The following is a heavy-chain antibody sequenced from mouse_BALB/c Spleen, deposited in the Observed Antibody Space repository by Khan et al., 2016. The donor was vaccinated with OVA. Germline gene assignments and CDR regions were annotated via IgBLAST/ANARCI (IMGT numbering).Heavy chain of an antibody. Sequence: EVQLQESGPGLVKPSQSLSLTCTVTGYSITSDYAWNWIRQFPGNKLEWMGYISYSGSTSYNPSLKSRISITRDTSKNQFFLQLNSVTTEDTATYYCARGSYRYPFAYWGQGTLVTVSA. J-gene: IGHJ3*01. CDR1: GYSITSDYA. CDR3: ARGSYRYPFAY. CDR2: ISYSGST. D-gene: IGHD2-14*01. V-gene: IGHV3-2*02.